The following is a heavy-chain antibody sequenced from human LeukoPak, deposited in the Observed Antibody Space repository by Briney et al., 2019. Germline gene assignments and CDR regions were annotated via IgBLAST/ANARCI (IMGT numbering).Heavy chain of an antibody. V-gene: IGHV1-69*04. CDR1: GGTFSSYA. D-gene: IGHD3-10*01. Sequence: SVKVSCKASGGTFSSYAISWVRQAPGPGLEWMGRIIPILGIANYAQKFQGRVTITADKSTSTAYMELSSLRSEDTAVYYCAREGHYYGYGMDVWGQGTTVTVSS. CDR2: IIPILGIA. J-gene: IGHJ6*02. CDR3: AREGHYYGYGMDV.